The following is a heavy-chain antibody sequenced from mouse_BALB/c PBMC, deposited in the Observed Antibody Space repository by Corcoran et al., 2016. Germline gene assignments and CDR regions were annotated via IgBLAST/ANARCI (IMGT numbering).Heavy chain of an antibody. CDR2: INPSNGGT. V-gene: IGHV1S81*02. CDR3: TRVLYYAMDY. J-gene: IGHJ4*01. Sequence: QVQLQQPGAELVKPGASVKLSCKASGYTFTSYYIYWVKQRPGQGLAWIGGINPSNGGTNFNEKFKSKATLTVDKSSSTAYMQLSSLTSEDSAVYYCTRVLYYAMDYWGQGTSVTVSS. CDR1: GYTFTSYY.